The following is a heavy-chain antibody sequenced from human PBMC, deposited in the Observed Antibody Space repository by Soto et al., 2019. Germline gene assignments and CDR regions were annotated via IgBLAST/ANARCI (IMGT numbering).Heavy chain of an antibody. CDR2: ISGSGGST. CDR1: GFTFSSYA. V-gene: IGHV3-23*01. Sequence: GGSLRLSCAASGFTFSSYAMSWVRQAPGKGLEWVSAISGSGGSTYYADSVKGRFTISRDNSKNTLYLQMNSLRAEDTAVYYCGKPTQAMVRGVTPTPLAYWGQGTLVTVSS. J-gene: IGHJ4*02. CDR3: GKPTQAMVRGVTPTPLAY. D-gene: IGHD3-10*01.